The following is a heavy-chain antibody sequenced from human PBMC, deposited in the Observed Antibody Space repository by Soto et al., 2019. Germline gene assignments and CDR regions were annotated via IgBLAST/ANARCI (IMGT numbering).Heavy chain of an antibody. V-gene: IGHV3-9*01. CDR1: GFTFDDYA. CDR2: ISWNSGSI. J-gene: IGHJ4*02. Sequence: PGGSLRLSCAASGFTFDDYAMHWVRQAPGKGLEWVSGISWNSGSIGYADSVKGRFTISRDNAKNSLYLQMNSLRAEDTALYYCAKDVFFYPNCTNGVCYIFDYWGQGTLVTVSS. CDR3: AKDVFFYPNCTNGVCYIFDY. D-gene: IGHD2-8*01.